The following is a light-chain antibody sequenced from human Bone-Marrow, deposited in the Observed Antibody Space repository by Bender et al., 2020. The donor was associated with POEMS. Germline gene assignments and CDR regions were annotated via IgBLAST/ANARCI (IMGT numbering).Light chain of an antibody. V-gene: IGLV1-44*01. Sequence: QSVLTQPPSASGTPGQRVTLSCSGRSSNIGGNAVNWWQQLPGTAPKLLIYGNDQRPSGVPARLSGSKSGPSASLAISGLQSEDEADYFCSAWDGILNGWVFGGGTELTVL. CDR1: SSNIGGNA. J-gene: IGLJ3*02. CDR2: GND. CDR3: SAWDGILNGWV.